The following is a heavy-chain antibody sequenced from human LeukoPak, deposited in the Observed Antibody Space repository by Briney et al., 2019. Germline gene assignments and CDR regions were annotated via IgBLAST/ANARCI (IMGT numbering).Heavy chain of an antibody. CDR1: GNTLTELS. CDR3: ATGAAYYYDSSGLGSFDY. CDR2: FDPEDGET. D-gene: IGHD3-22*01. J-gene: IGHJ4*02. V-gene: IGHV1-24*01. Sequence: ASVKVSCKVSGNTLTELSMHWVRQAPGKGLEWMGGFDPEDGETIYAQKFQGRVTMTEDTSTDTAYMELSSLRSEDTAVYYCATGAAYYYDSSGLGSFDYWGQGTLVTVSS.